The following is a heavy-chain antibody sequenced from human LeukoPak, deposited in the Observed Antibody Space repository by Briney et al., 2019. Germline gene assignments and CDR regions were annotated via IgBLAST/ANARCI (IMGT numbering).Heavy chain of an antibody. J-gene: IGHJ3*02. CDR2: IYYSGST. V-gene: IGHV4-31*03. Sequence: PSQTLSLTCTVSGGSISSGGYYWSWIRQHPGKGLEWIGYIYYSGSTYYNPSLKCRVTISVDTSKNQFSLKLSSVTAADTAVYYCAREGYYDSSGSYNHDAFDIWGQGTMVTVSS. CDR3: AREGYYDSSGSYNHDAFDI. CDR1: GGSISSGGYY. D-gene: IGHD3-22*01.